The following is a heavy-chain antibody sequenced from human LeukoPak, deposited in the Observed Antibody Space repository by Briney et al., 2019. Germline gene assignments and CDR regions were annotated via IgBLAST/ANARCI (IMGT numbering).Heavy chain of an antibody. Sequence: GGSLRLSCAASGFTFSSYWMHWVRQAPGKGLVGVSRINSDGSSTTYAGSVKGRFTISRDNAKNTLYLQMNSLRAEDTAVYYCASHPGDWGQGTLVSVSS. V-gene: IGHV3-74*01. D-gene: IGHD7-27*01. CDR1: GFTFSSYW. CDR2: INSDGSST. J-gene: IGHJ1*01. CDR3: ASHPGD.